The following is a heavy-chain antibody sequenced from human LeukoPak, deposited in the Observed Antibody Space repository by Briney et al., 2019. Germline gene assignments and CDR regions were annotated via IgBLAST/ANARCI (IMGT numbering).Heavy chain of an antibody. J-gene: IGHJ4*02. CDR3: AIGLLGMSTMALGI. CDR2: IKSDGSST. V-gene: IGHV3-74*03. Sequence: GGSLRLSCASSGFTFSSYWMHEVRQGPGKGLVWVSRIKSDGSSTTYADSVRGRFTISRDNAKNTLYLQMNSLRADDTAVYYCAIGLLGMSTMALGIWGQGALVTVSS. D-gene: IGHD5-24*01. CDR1: GFTFSSYW.